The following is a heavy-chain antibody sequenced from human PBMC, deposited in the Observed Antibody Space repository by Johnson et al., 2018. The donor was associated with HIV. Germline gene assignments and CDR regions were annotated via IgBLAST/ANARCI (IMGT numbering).Heavy chain of an antibody. D-gene: IGHD5-12*01. CDR1: GFTVSSNY. CDR2: IYSGGST. J-gene: IGHJ3*02. Sequence: EVQLVESGGGLVQPGRSLRLSCAASGFTVSSNYMSWVRQAPGKGLEWVSVIYSGGSTYYADSVRGRFTISKDNSKKTLYLQINSLRAEDTAVYYCARDADIVATIGEAFDIWGQGTMVTVSS. CDR3: ARDADIVATIGEAFDI. V-gene: IGHV3-66*02.